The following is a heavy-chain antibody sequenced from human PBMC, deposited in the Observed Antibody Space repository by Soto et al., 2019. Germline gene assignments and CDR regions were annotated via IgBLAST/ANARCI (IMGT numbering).Heavy chain of an antibody. V-gene: IGHV3-48*03. D-gene: IGHD2-2*01. CDR2: ISSSGTII. J-gene: IGHJ6*02. Sequence: VQLVESGGGLVQPGGSLRLSCAASGFMFSSYEMNWVRQAPGKGLEWVSHISSSGTIIYNADSVKGRFTISRDNAKNSLHLNMNSMRAEDTAVYYCARDDCTSSSCYSFFYAMDVWGQGTTVTVSS. CDR1: GFMFSSYE. CDR3: ARDDCTSSSCYSFFYAMDV.